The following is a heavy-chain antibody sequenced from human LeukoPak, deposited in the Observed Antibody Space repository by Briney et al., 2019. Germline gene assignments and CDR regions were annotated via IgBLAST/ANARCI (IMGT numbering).Heavy chain of an antibody. D-gene: IGHD6-13*01. CDR3: ARDDGSSWPDGDY. V-gene: IGHV1-2*02. J-gene: IGHJ4*02. CDR1: GYTFTGYY. CDR2: INPNSGGT. Sequence: GASVKVSCKASGYTFTGYYMHWVRQAPGQGLEWMGWINPNSGGTNYAQKFQGRVTMTRDTSISTAYMELSRLRSDDTAVYYCARDDGSSWPDGDYWGQGTLVTVSS.